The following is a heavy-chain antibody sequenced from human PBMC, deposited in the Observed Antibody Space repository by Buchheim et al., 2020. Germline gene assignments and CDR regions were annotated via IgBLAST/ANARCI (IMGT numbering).Heavy chain of an antibody. CDR3: ARETGTRVDYGGNLFGTRRTITIHFDS. V-gene: IGHV3-7*01. CDR1: GFTFSIFS. CDR2: IKQDGTEK. D-gene: IGHD4-23*01. Sequence: EVQLVESGGGLVQPGGSLRLSCAASGFTFSIFSMSWVRQAPGKGLEWVANIKQDGTEKYYVDSVRGRFTISRDNAQNSLYLQMHSLRAEDSAVYYCARETGTRVDYGGNLFGTRRTITIHFDSWGQGTL. J-gene: IGHJ4*02.